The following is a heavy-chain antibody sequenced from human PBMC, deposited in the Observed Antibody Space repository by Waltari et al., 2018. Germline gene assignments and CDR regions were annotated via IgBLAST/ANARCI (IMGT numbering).Heavy chain of an antibody. CDR1: GFTVPITY. J-gene: IGHJ3*01. CDR3: ARGGQIVRPRPLDL. V-gene: IGHV3-66*01. CDR2: IYSSATT. Sequence: EGQLVESGGGLVKPGGSLRLSCAASGFTVPITYMNWVRQAPGKGLEWVSTIYSSATTFYADSVKGRFTISRDNSKNLLFLQMDDLRVNDTAVYYCARGGQIVRPRPLDLWGPGTLVTVSS. D-gene: IGHD6-6*01.